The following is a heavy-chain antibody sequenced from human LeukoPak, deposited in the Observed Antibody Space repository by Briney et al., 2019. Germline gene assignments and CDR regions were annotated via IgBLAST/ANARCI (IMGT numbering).Heavy chain of an antibody. D-gene: IGHD2/OR15-2a*01. CDR2: IYYSGST. J-gene: IGHJ4*02. Sequence: SETLSLTCTVSGGSISSGDYYWSWIRQPPGKGLEWIGYIYYSGSTYYNPSLKSRVTISVDTTKNQFSLKLSSVTAADTAVYYCARSSYYAPLDYWGQGTLVTVSS. CDR1: GGSISSGDYY. V-gene: IGHV4-30-4*08. CDR3: ARSSYYAPLDY.